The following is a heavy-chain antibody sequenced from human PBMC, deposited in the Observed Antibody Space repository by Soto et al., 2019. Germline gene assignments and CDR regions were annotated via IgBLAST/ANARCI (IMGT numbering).Heavy chain of an antibody. D-gene: IGHD5-18*01. CDR1: GFPFGSHG. CDR2: IWDDGDNK. CDR3: ARDAGGMSAIIDVVDL. Sequence: GGSLRLSCAASGFPFGSHGMHWVRRAPGKALEWVAIIWDDGDNKYYADSVKGRFSISRDNSRNTLSLQMNRLKVEDTAVYFCARDAGGMSAIIDVVDLWGPGTMVTVSS. J-gene: IGHJ3*01. V-gene: IGHV3-33*01.